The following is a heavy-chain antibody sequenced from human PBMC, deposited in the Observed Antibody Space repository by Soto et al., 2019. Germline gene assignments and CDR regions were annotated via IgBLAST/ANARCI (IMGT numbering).Heavy chain of an antibody. CDR3: SRVLRFLEWLYSGWFDP. J-gene: IGHJ5*02. CDR2: IIPIFGTA. V-gene: IGHV1-69*12. CDR1: GGTFSSYA. Sequence: QVQLVQSGAEVKKPGSSVKVSCKASGGTFSSYAISWVRQAPGQGLEWMGGIIPIFGTANYAQKFQGRVTITADEYTSTAYMELSSLRSEDTAVYYCSRVLRFLEWLYSGWFDPWGQGTLVTVSS. D-gene: IGHD3-3*01.